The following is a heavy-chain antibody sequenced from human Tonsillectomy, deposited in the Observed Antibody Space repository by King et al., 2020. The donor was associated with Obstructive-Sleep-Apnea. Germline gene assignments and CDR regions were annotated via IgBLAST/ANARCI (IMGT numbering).Heavy chain of an antibody. CDR3: ARAGSPFSDPFDY. CDR1: GGSISSGGYY. D-gene: IGHD1-14*01. V-gene: IGHV4-31*03. CDR2: IYYSGST. Sequence: QLQESGPGLVKPSQTLSLTCTVSGGSISSGGYYWSWIRQHPGKGLEWIGYIYYSGSTYYNPSLKSRVTISVDTSKNQFSLKLSPVTAADTAGYYCARAGSPFSDPFDYWGQGTLVTVSS. J-gene: IGHJ4*02.